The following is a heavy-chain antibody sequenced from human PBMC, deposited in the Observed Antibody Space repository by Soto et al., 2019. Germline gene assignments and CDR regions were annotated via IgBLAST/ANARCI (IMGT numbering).Heavy chain of an antibody. V-gene: IGHV4-34*01. CDR1: GGSFSGYY. D-gene: IGHD3-9*01. J-gene: IGHJ3*02. CDR2: INHSGST. CDR3: ARAYYDILTGWDAFDI. Sequence: SETLSLTCAVYGGSFSGYYWSWIRQPPGKGLEWIGEINHSGSTNYNPSLKSRVTISVDTSKNQFSLKLSSVTAADTAVYYCARAYYDILTGWDAFDIWGQGTMVTVSS.